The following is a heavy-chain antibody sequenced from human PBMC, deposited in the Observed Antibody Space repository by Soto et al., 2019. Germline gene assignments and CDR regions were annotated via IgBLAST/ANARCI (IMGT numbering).Heavy chain of an antibody. CDR2: VSSSGTTI. V-gene: IGHV3-11*01. CDR3: ARMGPRAARPSY. CDR1: GFTFSDYD. J-gene: IGHJ4*02. D-gene: IGHD6-6*01. Sequence: QVQLVESGGGLVKPGWSLRLSCAASGFTFSDYDMSWIRQAPGKGLEWVSFVSSSGTTIYYADSVKGRFTISRDNAKNSLYLQMNSLRAEDTAGYYCARMGPRAARPSYWGQGTLVTVSS.